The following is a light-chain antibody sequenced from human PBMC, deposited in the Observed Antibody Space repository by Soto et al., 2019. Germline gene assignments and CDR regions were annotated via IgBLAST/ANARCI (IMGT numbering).Light chain of an antibody. CDR3: HQCAHSPLT. Sequence: EIVLTQSPGTLPLSPGERATLSCRASQTVTKNYLAWYQQKPGQAPRLLIYDAFNRATGVPDRFSGSGSGTDFTLTISSLEPEDFAVYYCHQCAHSPLTFGQGTKVEIK. CDR1: QTVTKNY. V-gene: IGKV3-20*01. CDR2: DAF. J-gene: IGKJ1*01.